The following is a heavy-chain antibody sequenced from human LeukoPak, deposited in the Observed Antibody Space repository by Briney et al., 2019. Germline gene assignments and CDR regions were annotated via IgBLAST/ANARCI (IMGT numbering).Heavy chain of an antibody. CDR3: ARMGRRGYFDY. J-gene: IGHJ4*02. V-gene: IGHV4-59*01. CDR2: IYYSGST. CDR1: GGSISSYY. D-gene: IGHD1-26*01. Sequence: KPSETLSLTCTVSGGSISSYYWSWIRQPPGKGLEWIGYIYYSGSTNYNPSLKSRFTISVDTSKNQFSLKLSSVTAADTAVYYCARMGRRGYFDYWGQGTLVTVSS.